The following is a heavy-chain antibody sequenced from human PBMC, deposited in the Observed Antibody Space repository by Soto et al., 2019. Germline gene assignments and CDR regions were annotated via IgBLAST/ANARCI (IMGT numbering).Heavy chain of an antibody. Sequence: RGESLKISCKGSGYSFTSYWIGWVRQMPGKGLEWMGIIYPGDSDTRYSPSFQGQVTISADKSISTAYLQWSSLKASDTAMYYCARVQGVYYYGSGSYYAEPGYFDYWGQGTLVTVSS. D-gene: IGHD3-10*01. J-gene: IGHJ4*02. CDR2: IYPGDSDT. V-gene: IGHV5-51*01. CDR3: ARVQGVYYYGSGSYYAEPGYFDY. CDR1: GYSFTSYW.